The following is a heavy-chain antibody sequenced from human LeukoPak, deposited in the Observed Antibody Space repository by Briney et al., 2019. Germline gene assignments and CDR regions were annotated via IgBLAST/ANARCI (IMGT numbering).Heavy chain of an antibody. V-gene: IGHV3-23*01. CDR1: GLTFSSYA. Sequence: GGSLRLSCAASGLTFSSYAMSWVRQAPGKGLEWVSGINGRGDSTVYAASVEGRFTISRDNSKNTLYLQMNSLRAEDTAVYYCARDRRQAGMGFDYWGQGTLVTVSS. CDR2: INGRGDST. D-gene: IGHD6-13*01. J-gene: IGHJ4*02. CDR3: ARDRRQAGMGFDY.